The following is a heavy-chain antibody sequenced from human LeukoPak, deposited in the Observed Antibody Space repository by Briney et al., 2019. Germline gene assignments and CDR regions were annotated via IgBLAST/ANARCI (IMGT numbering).Heavy chain of an antibody. V-gene: IGHV1-18*01. J-gene: IGHJ4*02. CDR3: ARGNGGLLWFGELFPPAAIAAVDY. D-gene: IGHD3-10*01. CDR2: ISAYNGNT. CDR1: GYTFTSYG. Sequence: ASVKVSCKASGYTFTSYGISWVRQAPGQGLEWVGWISAYNGNTNYAQKLQGRVTMTTDTSTSTAYMELRSLRSDDSAVYYCARGNGGLLWFGELFPPAAIAAVDYWGQGTLVTVSS.